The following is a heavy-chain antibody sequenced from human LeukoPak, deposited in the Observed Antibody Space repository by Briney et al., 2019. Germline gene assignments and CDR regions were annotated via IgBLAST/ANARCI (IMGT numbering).Heavy chain of an antibody. J-gene: IGHJ5*01. V-gene: IGHV1-8*01. CDR2: VHPNSGNT. CDR3: ARGPRNDP. D-gene: IGHD1-14*01. CDR1: GYPFTTYE. Sequence: ASVKVSCKTSGYPFTTYEINWVRQAAGQGLEWMGWVHPNSGNTAYAQKFQGRVTMTRDTPITTAYMELSGLRSDDTAVYFCARGPRNDPWGQGTTVTVSS.